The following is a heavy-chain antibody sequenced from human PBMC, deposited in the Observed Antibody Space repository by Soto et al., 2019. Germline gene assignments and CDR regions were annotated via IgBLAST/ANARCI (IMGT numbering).Heavy chain of an antibody. CDR2: ISGSGGGT. D-gene: IGHD2-21*01. CDR3: AKDSGSYCGGGGCYYYYMAV. Sequence: GSLRLSCAASGFTFSSYAMNWVRQAPGEGLEWVSAISGSGGGTYYADSVKGRFTISRDNSKNTLYLQMNSLRADDTAVYYCAKDSGSYCGGGGCYYYYMAVGDKGTRVPFPS. J-gene: IGHJ6*03. CDR1: GFTFSSYA. V-gene: IGHV3-23*01.